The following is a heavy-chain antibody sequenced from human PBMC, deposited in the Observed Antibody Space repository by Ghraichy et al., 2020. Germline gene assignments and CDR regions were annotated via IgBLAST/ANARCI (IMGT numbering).Heavy chain of an antibody. V-gene: IGHV4-39*01. D-gene: IGHD6-13*01. CDR1: GGSISSSSYY. Sequence: SQTLSLTCTVSGGSISSSSYYWGWIRQPPGKGLEWIGSIYYSGSTYYNPSLKSRVTISVDTSKNQFSLNLSSVTAAATAVYYCSRPLYSTRNWFDPWGQGTLVTVSS. CDR3: SRPLYSTRNWFDP. CDR2: IYYSGST. J-gene: IGHJ5*02.